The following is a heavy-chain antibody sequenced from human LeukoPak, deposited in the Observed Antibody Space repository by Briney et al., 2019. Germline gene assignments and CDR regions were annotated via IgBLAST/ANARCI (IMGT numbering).Heavy chain of an antibody. V-gene: IGHV3-21*01. CDR3: ARDRWFDY. CDR1: GFTFSSYS. Sequence: PGGSLRLSCAASGFTFSSYSMNWVRQAPGKGLEWVSSISSSSSYIYYGDSVKGRFTISRDNAKNSLYLQMNSLRAEDTAVYYCARDRWFDYWGQGTLVTVSS. CDR2: ISSSSSYI. D-gene: IGHD2-15*01. J-gene: IGHJ4*02.